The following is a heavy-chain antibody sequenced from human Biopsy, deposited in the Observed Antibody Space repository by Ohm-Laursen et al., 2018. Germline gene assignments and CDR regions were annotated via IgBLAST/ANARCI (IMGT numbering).Heavy chain of an antibody. CDR2: IIGMFGTS. V-gene: IGHV1-69*01. J-gene: IGHJ4*02. Sequence: SSVKVACKASGGPVSSYAVTWVRQAPGQGLGWMGGIIGMFGTSDYARRFHGRVTITADESTSTAYMEMSSQRSEDTAIYDGASHHYYADRSPLENWGQGTLVTVSS. CDR3: ASHHYYADRSPLEN. D-gene: IGHD3-22*01. CDR1: GGPVSSYA.